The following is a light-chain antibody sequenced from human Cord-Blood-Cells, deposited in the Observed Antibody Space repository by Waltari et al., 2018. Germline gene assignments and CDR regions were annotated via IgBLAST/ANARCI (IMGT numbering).Light chain of an antibody. CDR1: KSLSSW. V-gene: IGKV1-5*03. CDR3: QQYNSYSGT. Sequence: DIQMPKSPSTLSASVGDRATIPCRARKSLSSWLAWYQQKPGKAPKLLIYKASSLVSGVPSRFSGSGSGTEFTLTISSLQPDDFATYYCQQYNSYSGTFGQGTKLEIK. J-gene: IGKJ2*01. CDR2: KAS.